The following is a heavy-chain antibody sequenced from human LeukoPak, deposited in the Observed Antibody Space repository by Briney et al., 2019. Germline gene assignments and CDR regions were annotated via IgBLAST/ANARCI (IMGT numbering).Heavy chain of an antibody. J-gene: IGHJ6*03. D-gene: IGHD6-13*01. CDR2: IYYSGST. Sequence: SETLSLTCTVSGGSISSGDYYWSWIRQPPGKGLEWIGYIYYSGSTYYNPSLKSRVTISVDTSKNQFSLKLSSVTAADTAVYYCARGLGSSSWYYYYYMDVWGKGTTVTVSS. CDR3: ARGLGSSSWYYYYYMDV. CDR1: GGSISSGDYY. V-gene: IGHV4-30-4*08.